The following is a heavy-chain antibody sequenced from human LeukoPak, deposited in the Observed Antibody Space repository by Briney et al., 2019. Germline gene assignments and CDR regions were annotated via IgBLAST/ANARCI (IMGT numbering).Heavy chain of an antibody. J-gene: IGHJ4*02. CDR1: GVSISSSNSY. CDR3: ARQTGSGLFILP. CDR2: IYYSGNT. Sequence: PSETLSLTCTVSGVSISSSNSYWGWIRQPPGKGLEWIGSIYYSGNTYYNPSLKSQVSISIDTSKNQFSLRLTSVTPADTAVYYCARQTGSGLFILPGGQGTLVTVSS. V-gene: IGHV4-39*01. D-gene: IGHD3/OR15-3a*01.